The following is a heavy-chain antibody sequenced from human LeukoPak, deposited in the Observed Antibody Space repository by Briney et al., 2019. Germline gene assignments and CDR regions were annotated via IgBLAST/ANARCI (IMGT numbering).Heavy chain of an antibody. CDR2: IHPNSGGT. V-gene: IGHV1-2*02. J-gene: IGHJ4*02. CDR1: GYTFTGYY. Sequence: ASVKLSCKASGYTFTGYYMHWVRRAPGQGFEWMGWIHPNSGGTNYAQKFQGRVTMTRDTSISTAYMELSRLRSDDTDVYYCAKGGIAAAGKGFDYWGQGTLVTVSS. D-gene: IGHD6-13*01. CDR3: AKGGIAAAGKGFDY.